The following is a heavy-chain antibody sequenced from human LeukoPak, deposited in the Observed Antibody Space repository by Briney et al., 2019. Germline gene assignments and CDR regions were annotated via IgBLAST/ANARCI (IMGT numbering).Heavy chain of an antibody. V-gene: IGHV3-9*01. CDR3: AKAAGDWYFDL. J-gene: IGHJ2*01. D-gene: IGHD6-19*01. CDR2: ISWNSGTK. Sequence: GGSLRLSCAASGFTFDDYGMSWVRQAPGKGLEWVSGISWNSGTKDYADSVKGRFTISRDNAKKSLYLQMNSLRPEDTALYYCAKAAGDWYFDLWGRGTLVSVSS. CDR1: GFTFDDYG.